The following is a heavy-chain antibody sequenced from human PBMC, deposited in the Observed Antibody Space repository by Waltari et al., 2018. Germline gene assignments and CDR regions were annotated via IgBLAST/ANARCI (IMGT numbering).Heavy chain of an antibody. J-gene: IGHJ6*02. CDR3: ARGESLYNSDWTPRGYYYYGMDV. V-gene: IGHV4-34*01. CDR1: GGSFNGYD. D-gene: IGHD6-19*01. CDR2: INHIGST. Sequence: QVQLQQWGAGLLKPSETLSLTCAMSGGSFNGYDCSWIRKPPGKGLEWIVEINHIGSTNYNPSLKSRVTMSVDTSKNQFSLNLSSVTAADTAVYYCARGESLYNSDWTPRGYYYYGMDVWGQGTTVTVSS.